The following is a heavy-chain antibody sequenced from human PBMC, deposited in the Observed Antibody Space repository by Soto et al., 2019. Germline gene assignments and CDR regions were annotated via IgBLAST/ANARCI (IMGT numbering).Heavy chain of an antibody. CDR1: GGSISSSSYY. J-gene: IGHJ6*02. D-gene: IGHD3-3*01. CDR2: IYYSGST. V-gene: IGHV4-39*01. Sequence: SDTLSLTGTVSGGSISSSSYYWGWIRQPPGKGLEWIGSIYYSGSTYYNQSLKSRVTISVDTSKNQFSLKLSSVNAPDTAVYYLARRPATTIFGVAYYDYGMDVCGQGTTVAVSS. CDR3: ARRPATTIFGVAYYDYGMDV.